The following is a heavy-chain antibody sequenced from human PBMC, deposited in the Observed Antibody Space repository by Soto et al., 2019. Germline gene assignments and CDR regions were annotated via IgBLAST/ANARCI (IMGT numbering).Heavy chain of an antibody. CDR2: INPNSGGT. J-gene: IGHJ2*01. Sequence: QVQLVQSGAEVKNPGASVKVSCKASGYTFTGYYMHWVRQAPGQGLEWMGWINPNSGGTNYAQKFQGRVTMTRDTSISTAYMELSRLRSDDTAVYYCARHRVGYNSYQLWYFDLWGRGTLVTVSS. V-gene: IGHV1-2*02. CDR3: ARHRVGYNSYQLWYFDL. D-gene: IGHD1-1*01. CDR1: GYTFTGYY.